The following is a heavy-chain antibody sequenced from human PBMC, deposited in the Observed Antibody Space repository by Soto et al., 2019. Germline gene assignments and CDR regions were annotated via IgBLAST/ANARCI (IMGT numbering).Heavy chain of an antibody. D-gene: IGHD2-2*01. CDR1: GFTFSSYA. J-gene: IGHJ6*02. Sequence: GGSLRLSCAASGFTFSSYAMHWVRQAPGKGLEWVEVISYDGSNKYYADSVKGRFTITRDNSKNTLYLQMNSLRALDTAVYYFARSPRVPAPYYYYGMDVWGQGTTVTVSS. CDR2: ISYDGSNK. CDR3: ARSPRVPAPYYYYGMDV. V-gene: IGHV3-30-3*01.